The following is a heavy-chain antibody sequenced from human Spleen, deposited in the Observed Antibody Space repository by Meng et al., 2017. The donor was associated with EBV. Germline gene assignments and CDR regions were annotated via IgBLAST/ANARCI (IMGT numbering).Heavy chain of an antibody. Sequence: HLVQTWAELMKPGGYVQASCKTPGDSFTSYHIHWVRQAPGQGLEWMGIVNPSAGTTSYAQRFQGRVSTTTDTYTSTVYMELSRLGFEDTAMYYCARVLTLVQGTTVNSFGYFDSWGQGTLVTVSS. J-gene: IGHJ4*02. V-gene: IGHV1-46*01. CDR1: GDSFTSYH. CDR3: ARVLTLVQGTTVNSFGYFDS. CDR2: VNPSAGTT. D-gene: IGHD1-7*01.